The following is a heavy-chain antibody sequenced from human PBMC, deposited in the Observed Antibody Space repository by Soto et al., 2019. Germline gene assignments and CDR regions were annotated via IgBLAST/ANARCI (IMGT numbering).Heavy chain of an antibody. D-gene: IGHD3-22*01. Sequence: PGESLKISCKGSGDSFTSYWIGWVRQMPGKGLEWMGIIYPGDSDTRYSPSFQGQVTISADKSISTAYLQWSSLKASDTAMYYCARRGHYYDSSGYYESGMVVWGQGTTVTVSS. CDR3: ARRGHYYDSSGYYESGMVV. CDR2: IYPGDSDT. V-gene: IGHV5-51*01. J-gene: IGHJ6*02. CDR1: GDSFTSYW.